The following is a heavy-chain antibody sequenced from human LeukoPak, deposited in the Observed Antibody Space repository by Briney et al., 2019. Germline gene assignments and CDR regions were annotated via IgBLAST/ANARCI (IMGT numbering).Heavy chain of an antibody. Sequence: GGCLRLSCVAPGFTLISNSMTWGRPTPREGVEWVSGISGSGDSTFYADSVKGRFTISRDNSRNTLYLQMSSLRPEDTAVYYCTKWSGFGDDWGQGTLVTVSS. CDR2: ISGSGDST. V-gene: IGHV3-23*01. CDR1: GFTLISNS. D-gene: IGHD3-10*01. J-gene: IGHJ4*02. CDR3: TKWSGFGDD.